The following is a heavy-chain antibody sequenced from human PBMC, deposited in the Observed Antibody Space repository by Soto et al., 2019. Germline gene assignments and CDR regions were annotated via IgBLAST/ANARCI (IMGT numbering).Heavy chain of an antibody. CDR3: ARGVIAAAGTGLYWPNWFDP. CDR2: INAGNGNT. D-gene: IGHD6-13*01. V-gene: IGHV1-3*01. Sequence: ASVKVSCKASGYTFTSYAMHWVRQAPGQRLEWMGWINAGNGNTKYSQKFQGRVTITRDTSASTAYMELSSLRSEGTAVYYCARGVIAAAGTGLYWPNWFDPWGQGTLVTVSS. J-gene: IGHJ5*02. CDR1: GYTFTSYA.